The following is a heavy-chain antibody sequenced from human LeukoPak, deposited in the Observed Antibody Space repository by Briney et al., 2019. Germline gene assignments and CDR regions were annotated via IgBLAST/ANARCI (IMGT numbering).Heavy chain of an antibody. CDR2: IYYSGIT. Sequence: SETLSLTCTVSGGSISSDYWSWIRQPPGKGLEWIGYIYYSGITNYNPSLKSRVTISVDTSKNQFSLKLSSVTAADTAVHYCARLHYDSSGYYYFDYWGQGTLVTVSS. CDR3: ARLHYDSSGYYYFDY. J-gene: IGHJ4*02. V-gene: IGHV4-59*08. CDR1: GGSISSDY. D-gene: IGHD3-22*01.